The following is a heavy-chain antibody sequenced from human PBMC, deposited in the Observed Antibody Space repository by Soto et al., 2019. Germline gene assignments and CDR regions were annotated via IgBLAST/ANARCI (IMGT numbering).Heavy chain of an antibody. CDR2: LVPVFGTA. CDR3: ASSPGVFDY. D-gene: IGHD3-10*01. CDR1: GGTFSSLA. Sequence: QVQLVQSGAEVKKPGSSVKVSCKASGGTFSSLAISWVRQAPGQGLEWMGGLVPVFGTANYAQKFQDRVIITADKSTSTSYLELSGLRSEDTAVYYCASSPGVFDYWGQRTLVTVSS. V-gene: IGHV1-69*06. J-gene: IGHJ4*02.